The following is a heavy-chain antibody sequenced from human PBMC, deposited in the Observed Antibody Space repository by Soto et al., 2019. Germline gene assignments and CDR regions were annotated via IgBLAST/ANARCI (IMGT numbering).Heavy chain of an antibody. Sequence: PSETLSLTCTVSGGSVSSGSYYWSWIRQPPGKGLEWIGYIYYSGSTNYNPSLKSRVTISVDTSKNQFSLKLSSVTAADTAVYYCARDRAGSIAAAGSRSYYYYGMDVWGQGTTVTVSS. CDR1: GGSVSSGSYY. D-gene: IGHD6-13*01. V-gene: IGHV4-61*01. J-gene: IGHJ6*02. CDR3: ARDRAGSIAAAGSRSYYYYGMDV. CDR2: IYYSGST.